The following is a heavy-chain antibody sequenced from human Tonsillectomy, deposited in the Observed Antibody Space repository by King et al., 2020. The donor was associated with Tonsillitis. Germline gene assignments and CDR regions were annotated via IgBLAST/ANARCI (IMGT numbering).Heavy chain of an antibody. Sequence: VQLVESGGVVVQPGGSLRLSCAASGFTLDDYTMHWVRQAPGKGLEWVSLISWDGGNKNYADSVKGRFTVSRDNSKNSLYLQMNSLRTEDTALYFCAKALTRYISSWATFDCWGQGTLVTVSS. D-gene: IGHD6-13*01. V-gene: IGHV3-43*01. CDR3: AKALTRYISSWATFDC. J-gene: IGHJ4*02. CDR1: GFTLDDYT. CDR2: ISWDGGNK.